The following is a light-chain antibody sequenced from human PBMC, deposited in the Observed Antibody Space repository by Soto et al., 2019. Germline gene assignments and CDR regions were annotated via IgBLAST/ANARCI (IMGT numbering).Light chain of an antibody. CDR2: GAS. CDR3: QQYNKWSPYT. Sequence: EIVMTQSPATLSVSPGERATLSCRASQSVSSNLAWYQQKPGQAPRLLIYGASTRATGIPARFSGSGSGTEFTLTISSLQSADFAVYYCQQYNKWSPYTFGQGTKLEIK. V-gene: IGKV3-15*01. CDR1: QSVSSN. J-gene: IGKJ2*01.